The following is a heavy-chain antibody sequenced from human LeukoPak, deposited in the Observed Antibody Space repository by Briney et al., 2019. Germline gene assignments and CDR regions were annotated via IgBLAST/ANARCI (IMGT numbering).Heavy chain of an antibody. CDR1: GFTFSSYG. CDR3: AKDAFGEYYYMDV. J-gene: IGHJ6*03. V-gene: IGHV3-30*18. Sequence: PGGSLRPSCAASGFTFSSYGIHWVRQAPGKGLEWVAVISYDGSNKYYADSVKGRFTISTDNSKNTLYPQMNSLRAEDTAVYYCAKDAFGEYYYMDVWGKGTPVTVSS. CDR2: ISYDGSNK. D-gene: IGHD3-10*01.